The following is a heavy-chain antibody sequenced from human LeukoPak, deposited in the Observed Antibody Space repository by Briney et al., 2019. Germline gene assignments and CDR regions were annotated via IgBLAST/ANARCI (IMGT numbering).Heavy chain of an antibody. CDR2: INPNSGGT. Sequence: GASVKVSCKASGYTFTGYYMHCVRQAPGQGLEWMGWINPNSGGTNYAQKFQGRVTMTRDTSISTAYMELSRRRSDDTAVYYCANLGYWSGGSCYPFDYWGQGTLVTVSS. V-gene: IGHV1-2*02. D-gene: IGHD2-15*01. CDR3: ANLGYWSGGSCYPFDY. J-gene: IGHJ4*02. CDR1: GYTFTGYY.